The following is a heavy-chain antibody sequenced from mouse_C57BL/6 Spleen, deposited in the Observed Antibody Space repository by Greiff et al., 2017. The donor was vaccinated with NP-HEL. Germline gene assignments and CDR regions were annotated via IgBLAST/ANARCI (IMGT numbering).Heavy chain of an antibody. CDR3: ARYYYGTGYAMDY. CDR1: GYSFTDYN. D-gene: IGHD1-1*01. Sequence: VQLKESGPELVKPGASVKISCKASGYSFTDYNMNWVKQSNGKSLEWIGVINPNYGTTSYNQKFKGKATLTVDQSSSTAYMQLNSLTSEDSAVYYCARYYYGTGYAMDYWGQGTSVTVSS. V-gene: IGHV1-39*01. J-gene: IGHJ4*01. CDR2: INPNYGTT.